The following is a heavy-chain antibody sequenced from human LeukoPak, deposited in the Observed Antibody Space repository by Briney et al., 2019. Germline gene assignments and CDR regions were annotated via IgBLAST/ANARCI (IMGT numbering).Heavy chain of an antibody. Sequence: GASVKVSCKPSGYTFTSYDINWVRQATGQGLEWMGWMNPNSGNTVYAQKLQGRVTMTRNSSISTAYMELSSLRSEDAAVYYWERGSGGSIDYWGQGTLVTVSS. CDR3: ERGSGGSIDY. J-gene: IGHJ4*02. V-gene: IGHV1-8*01. D-gene: IGHD2-15*01. CDR1: GYTFTSYD. CDR2: MNPNSGNT.